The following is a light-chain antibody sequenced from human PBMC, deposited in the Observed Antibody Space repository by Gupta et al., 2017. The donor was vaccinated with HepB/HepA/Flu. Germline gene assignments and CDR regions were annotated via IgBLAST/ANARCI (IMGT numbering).Light chain of an antibody. V-gene: IGKV3-20*01. J-gene: IGKJ4*01. CDR1: QSFTSGY. Sequence: EIVLTQSPGTLSLSPGERATLSCRASQSFTSGYLAWYQQKPGQAPRLLIYGASSRATGTPDRFSGSESGTDFTLTISRLEPEDFAVYYCQHYDYSIPLSLGGGTKVEMK. CDR2: GAS. CDR3: QHYDYSIPLS.